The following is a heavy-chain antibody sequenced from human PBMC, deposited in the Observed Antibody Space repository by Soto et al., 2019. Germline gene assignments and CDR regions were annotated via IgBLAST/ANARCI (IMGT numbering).Heavy chain of an antibody. D-gene: IGHD6-19*01. V-gene: IGHV5-51*01. CDR3: ARRGDLSIGWDLDH. Sequence: PGESLKNCCKSSGYSCTSYWVAWVRQMPGKGLEWMGIIYPGDSDTRYSPSFQGQVTISADKSISTAYLQWRNLEASDTAVYYCARRGDLSIGWDLDHWGQGTLVTVSS. CDR2: IYPGDSDT. CDR1: GYSCTSYW. J-gene: IGHJ4*02.